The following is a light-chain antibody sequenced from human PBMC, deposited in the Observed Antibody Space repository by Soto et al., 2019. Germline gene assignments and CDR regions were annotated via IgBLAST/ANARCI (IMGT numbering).Light chain of an antibody. Sequence: EIVLTQSPCTLSLSPGERATLSCRTSQTVSSSYLAWYQQKPGQATRLLIYGASSRATGIPDSFSGSGSGTDFTLNISRLEPEDYAVYYWQQYGSAPRTFGQGTKVEIK. CDR3: QQYGSAPRT. CDR1: QTVSSSY. J-gene: IGKJ1*01. V-gene: IGKV3-20*01. CDR2: GAS.